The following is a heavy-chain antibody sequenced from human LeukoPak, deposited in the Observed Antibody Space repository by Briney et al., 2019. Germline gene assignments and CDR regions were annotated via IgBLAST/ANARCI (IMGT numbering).Heavy chain of an antibody. Sequence: GGSLRLSCAASGFTFSSYGLNWVRQAPGKGLEWTSYISSGSTTIYYEDSVKGRFTISRDNAKNSLYLQMNSLRAEDTAVYYCARGRYCSSTGCYDAFDYWGQGTLVTVSS. D-gene: IGHD2-2*01. CDR2: ISSGSTTI. J-gene: IGHJ4*02. CDR3: ARGRYCSSTGCYDAFDY. CDR1: GFTFSSYG. V-gene: IGHV3-48*01.